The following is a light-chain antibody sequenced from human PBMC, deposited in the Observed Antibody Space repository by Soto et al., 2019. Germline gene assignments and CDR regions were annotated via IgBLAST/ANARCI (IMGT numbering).Light chain of an antibody. CDR1: SSDVGGYNY. CDR3: SSYTSSSTLVV. Sequence: QSALTQPASVSGSPEQSITISCTGTSSDVGGYNYVSWYQQHPGKAPKHLIYEVRNRPSGISNRFSGSKSGNTASLTISGLQAEDEADYYCSSYTSSSTLVVFGGGTKLTVL. J-gene: IGLJ2*01. V-gene: IGLV2-14*01. CDR2: EVR.